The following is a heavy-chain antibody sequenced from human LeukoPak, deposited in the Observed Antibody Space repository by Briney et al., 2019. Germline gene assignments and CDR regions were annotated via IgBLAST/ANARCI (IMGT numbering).Heavy chain of an antibody. Sequence: SETLSLTCTVSGGSISSSNYYWSWIRQPAGKGLEWIGRIYTSGSTNYNPSLKSRVTLSVDTSKNQFSLKLSSVTAADTAVYYCARGLWFGDENPPYFDYWGQGTLVTVSS. V-gene: IGHV4-61*02. CDR2: IYTSGST. CDR1: GGSISSSNYY. J-gene: IGHJ4*02. D-gene: IGHD3-10*01. CDR3: ARGLWFGDENPPYFDY.